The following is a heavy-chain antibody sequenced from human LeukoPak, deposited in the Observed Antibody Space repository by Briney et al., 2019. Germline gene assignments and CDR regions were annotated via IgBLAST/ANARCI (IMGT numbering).Heavy chain of an antibody. CDR1: GLTFSSYE. V-gene: IGHV3-48*03. J-gene: IGHJ4*02. CDR3: ARDRGDGYDY. D-gene: IGHD5-24*01. Sequence: PGGSLRLSCAASGLTFSSYEMSWVRQAPGKGLEWLSYISTGGSTTHYTDSVKGRFTISRDNAKNSLYLQMNSLSDEDTAVYYCARDRGDGYDYWGQGTLVTVSS. CDR2: ISTGGSTT.